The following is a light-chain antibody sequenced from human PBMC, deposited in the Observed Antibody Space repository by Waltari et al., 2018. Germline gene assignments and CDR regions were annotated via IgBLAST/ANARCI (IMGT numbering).Light chain of an antibody. V-gene: IGKV2-28*01. J-gene: IGKJ3*01. Sequence: DIVMTQSPLSLPVTPGEPASISCRSSQSLLHSNGYKYLDWYLQKPGQSPQLLIYLGSNRASGVPDRFSGSGSGTDFTLKISRVEAEDVGVYYCMQALQTPSTFGPGTKVDIK. CDR3: MQALQTPST. CDR2: LGS. CDR1: QSLLHSNGYKY.